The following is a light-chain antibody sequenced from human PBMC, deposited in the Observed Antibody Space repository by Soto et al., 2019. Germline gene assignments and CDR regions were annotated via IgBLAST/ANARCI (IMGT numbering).Light chain of an antibody. J-gene: IGKJ1*01. CDR2: LGS. Sequence: DIVLTQSPLSLPVTPGEPASISCKSSQSLLHSNGYNYLDWYLQKPGQSPQLLIFLGSNRASGVPDRFSGSGSGTDFTLKINRVEAEDVGVYYCMQSLQTPACGQG. CDR3: MQSLQTPA. V-gene: IGKV2-28*01. CDR1: QSLLHSNGYNY.